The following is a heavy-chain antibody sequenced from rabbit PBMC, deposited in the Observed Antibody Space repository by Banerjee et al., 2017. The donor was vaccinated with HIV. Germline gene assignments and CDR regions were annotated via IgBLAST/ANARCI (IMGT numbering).Heavy chain of an antibody. CDR1: GFSFSSSYW. J-gene: IGHJ4*01. CDR3: ARDPVVGDGDAINL. Sequence: QEQLEESGGDLVKPEGSLTLTCTASGFSFSSSYWICWIRQAPGKGPEWIACIYNSDGSTYYASWAKGRFTISKTSSTTVTLQMTSLTAADTATYFCARDPVVGDGDAINLWGPGTL. CDR2: IYNSDGST. D-gene: IGHD6-1*01. V-gene: IGHV1S45*01.